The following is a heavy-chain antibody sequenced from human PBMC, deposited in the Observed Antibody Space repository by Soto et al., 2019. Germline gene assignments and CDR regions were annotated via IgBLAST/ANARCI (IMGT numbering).Heavy chain of an antibody. CDR1: GYTFTGYY. J-gene: IGHJ6*02. CDR3: ARTGYSYGYAWDV. CDR2: INPNSGGT. D-gene: IGHD5-18*01. V-gene: IGHV1-2*02. Sequence: GASVKVSCKASGYTFTGYYMHWVRQAPGQGLEWMGWINPNSGGTNYAQKFQGRVTMTRDTSTSTVYMELSSLRSEDTAVYYCARTGYSYGYAWDVWGQGTTVTVSS.